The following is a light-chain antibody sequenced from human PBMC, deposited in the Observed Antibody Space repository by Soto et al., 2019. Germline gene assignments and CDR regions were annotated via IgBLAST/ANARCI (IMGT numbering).Light chain of an antibody. CDR2: HTS. Sequence: EIVLTQSPATLSSSPGERGTLSCRASQTVNSRLAWYQHKPGQAPRLLIYHTSNRATGIPARFSGSGSGTDFTLTISSLEPEDFAVYYCHQRQSWPRTFGQGTKVDIK. V-gene: IGKV3-11*01. J-gene: IGKJ1*01. CDR1: QTVNSR. CDR3: HQRQSWPRT.